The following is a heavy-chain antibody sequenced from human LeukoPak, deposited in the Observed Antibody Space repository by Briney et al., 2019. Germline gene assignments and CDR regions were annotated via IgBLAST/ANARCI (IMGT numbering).Heavy chain of an antibody. CDR3: AKEAQEWEPGPGLDY. CDR1: GFTFSSYG. Sequence: GGSLRLSCAASGFTFSSYGMHWVRQAPGKGLEWVAVISYDGSNKYYADSVKGRFTISRDNSKNTLYLQMNSLRAEDTAVYYCAKEAQEWEPGPGLDYWGQGTLVTVSS. J-gene: IGHJ4*02. V-gene: IGHV3-30*18. CDR2: ISYDGSNK. D-gene: IGHD1-26*01.